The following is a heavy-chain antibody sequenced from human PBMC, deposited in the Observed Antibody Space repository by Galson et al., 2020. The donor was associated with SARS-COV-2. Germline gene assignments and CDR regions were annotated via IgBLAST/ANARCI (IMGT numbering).Heavy chain of an antibody. J-gene: IGHJ3*02. CDR1: GGSFGGGY. Sequence: SETLSLTCAVSGGSFGGGYWTWIRQPPGRGLEWIAEINYSGHTKYNPSLKSRVTMSIDTSMKQFSLKLISVTAADTAVYYCARVRVDTGFPRAFDIWGQGTMVTVSS. CDR3: ARVRVDTGFPRAFDI. V-gene: IGHV4-34*01. CDR2: INYSGHT. D-gene: IGHD5-18*01.